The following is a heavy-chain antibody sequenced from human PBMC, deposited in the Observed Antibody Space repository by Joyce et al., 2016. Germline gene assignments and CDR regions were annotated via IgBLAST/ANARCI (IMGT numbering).Heavy chain of an antibody. CDR1: GYTFTNFD. V-gene: IGHV1-8*01. Sequence: QVQLVQSGAEVKKPGASVKVSCKASGYTFTNFDINWVRQAPGQGLEGLGWMTPNSGNTGYAQNCQGRVTMTRDTAISTAYMELSSLRAEDTAVYFCARNKCGTGDFDFWGQGTPVTVSS. D-gene: IGHD7-27*01. CDR2: MTPNSGNT. J-gene: IGHJ4*02. CDR3: ARNKCGTGDFDF.